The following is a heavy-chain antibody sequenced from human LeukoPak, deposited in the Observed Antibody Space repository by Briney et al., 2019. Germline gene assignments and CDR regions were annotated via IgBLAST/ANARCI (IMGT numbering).Heavy chain of an antibody. CDR3: ARHLRLWQNWFDP. D-gene: IGHD5-18*01. CDR1: GYSFTTNW. Sequence: GESLKISCKGSGYSFTTNWIGWVRQMPGKGPEWMGIIYPGDSDTRYSPSFQGQVTISADKSISTAYLQWSSLEASDTAMYYCARHLRLWQNWFDPWGQGALVTVSS. CDR2: IYPGDSDT. V-gene: IGHV5-51*01. J-gene: IGHJ5*02.